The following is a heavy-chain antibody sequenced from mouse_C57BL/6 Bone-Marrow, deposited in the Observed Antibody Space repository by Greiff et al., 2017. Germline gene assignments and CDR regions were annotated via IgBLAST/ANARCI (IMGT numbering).Heavy chain of an antibody. D-gene: IGHD4-1*01. CDR2: INPSTGGT. J-gene: IGHJ2*01. V-gene: IGHV1-53*01. CDR3: ARLGRYYFDY. Sequence: QVHVKQPGTELVKPGASVKLSCKASGYTFTSYWMHWVKQRHGQGLEWIGNINPSTGGTNYNEKFKSKATLTVDKSSSTAYMQLSSLTSEDSAVYYCARLGRYYFDYWGQGTTLTVSS. CDR1: GYTFTSYW.